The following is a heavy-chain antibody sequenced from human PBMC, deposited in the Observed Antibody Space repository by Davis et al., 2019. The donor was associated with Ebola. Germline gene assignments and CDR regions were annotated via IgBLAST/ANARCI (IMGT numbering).Heavy chain of an antibody. CDR3: AKDQVVRGVINFYYYYYGMDV. D-gene: IGHD3-10*01. CDR1: GFTFSSYS. V-gene: IGHV3-21*01. CDR2: ISSSSSYI. J-gene: IGHJ6*02. Sequence: GGSLRLSCAASGFTFSSYSMNWVRQAPGKGLEWVSSISSSSSYIYYADSVKGRFTISRDNAKNSLYLQMNSLRAEDTAVYYCAKDQVVRGVINFYYYYYGMDVWGQGTTVTVSS.